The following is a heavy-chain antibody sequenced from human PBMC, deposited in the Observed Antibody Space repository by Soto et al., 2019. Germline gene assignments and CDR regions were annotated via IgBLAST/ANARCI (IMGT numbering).Heavy chain of an antibody. CDR2: IYYSGST. CDR1: GCSISSYY. CDR3: ARGGYYDILTGYFRPLDY. Sequence: PSETLSLTCTVSGCSISSYYWSWIRQPPGKGLEWIGYIYYSGSTNYNPSLKSRVTISVDTSKNQFSLKLSSVTAADTAVYYCARGGYYDILTGYFRPLDYWGQGTLVTVSS. D-gene: IGHD3-9*01. J-gene: IGHJ4*02. V-gene: IGHV4-59*01.